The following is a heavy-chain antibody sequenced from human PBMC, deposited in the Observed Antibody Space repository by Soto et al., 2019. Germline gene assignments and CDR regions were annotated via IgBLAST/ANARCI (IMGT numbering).Heavy chain of an antibody. CDR3: AKDLYSSSPDAFDI. CDR1: GFTFSSYG. D-gene: IGHD6-13*01. Sequence: QVQLVESGGGVVQPGRSLRLSCAASGFTFSSYGMHWVRQAPGKGLEWVAVISYDGSNKYYADSVKGRFTISRDNSKNTLYLQMNSLRAEDTAVYYCAKDLYSSSPDAFDIWGQGTMVTVSS. CDR2: ISYDGSNK. J-gene: IGHJ3*02. V-gene: IGHV3-30*18.